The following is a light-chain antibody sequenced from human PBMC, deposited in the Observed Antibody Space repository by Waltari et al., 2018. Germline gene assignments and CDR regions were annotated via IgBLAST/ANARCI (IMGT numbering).Light chain of an antibody. CDR3: SSYTSISTSVV. CDR1: SSYVGVYDF. Sequence: QSALTQPASVSGPPGQQTTIPCTGTSSYVGVYDFVTWYQQYPGKAPQLIIYDVYYRPSGVSQRFSASKSGDTASLTISGLQTDDEADYYCSSYTSISTSVVFGGGTKLTVL. CDR2: DVY. J-gene: IGLJ2*01. V-gene: IGLV2-14*03.